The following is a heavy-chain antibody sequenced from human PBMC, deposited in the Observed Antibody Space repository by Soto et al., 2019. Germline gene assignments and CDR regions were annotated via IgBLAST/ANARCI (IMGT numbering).Heavy chain of an antibody. CDR1: GGSVISGSYY. CDR2: IYYSGST. Sequence: SETLSLTCTVSGGSVISGSYYWSWIRQPPGKGLEWIGYIYYSGSTNYNPSLKSRVTISVDTSKNQFSLKLSSVTAADTAVYYCARVYYGDFDYWGQGTLVTVSS. J-gene: IGHJ4*02. CDR3: ARVYYGDFDY. V-gene: IGHV4-61*01. D-gene: IGHD3-10*01.